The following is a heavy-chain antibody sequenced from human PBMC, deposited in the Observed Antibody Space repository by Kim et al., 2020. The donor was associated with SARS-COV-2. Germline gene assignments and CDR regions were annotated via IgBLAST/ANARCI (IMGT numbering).Heavy chain of an antibody. D-gene: IGHD3-10*01. J-gene: IGHJ4*02. CDR3: ARDLG. Sequence: SYDGSNKYYADSVKGRFTISRDNSKNTLYLQMNSLRAEDTAVYYCARDLGWGQGTLVTVSS. CDR2: SYDGSNK. V-gene: IGHV3-30*01.